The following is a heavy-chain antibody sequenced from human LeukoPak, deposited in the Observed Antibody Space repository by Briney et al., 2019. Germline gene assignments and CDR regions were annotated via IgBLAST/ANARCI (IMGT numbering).Heavy chain of an antibody. V-gene: IGHV3-48*01. CDR2: ISTGSSTI. CDR3: ATGRGWFFDY. J-gene: IGHJ4*02. D-gene: IGHD6-19*01. CDR1: EFTFTTYT. Sequence: GGSLRLSCTASEFTFTTYTMNWVRQAPGKGLEWVSYISTGSSTIYYADSVKGRFTISRDNAKNSLYLQMNSLRAEDTAVYYCATGRGWFFDYWGQGTLVTVSS.